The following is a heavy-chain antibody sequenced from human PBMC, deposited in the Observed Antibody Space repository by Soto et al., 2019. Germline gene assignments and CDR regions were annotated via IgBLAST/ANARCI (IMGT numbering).Heavy chain of an antibody. Sequence: PGAALKISRKCGGYSFSSYWSTWLRQMPGKGVEWMGRIGPSNSYTNYSTSAQGHVTISSDTSISSAYLQWNSLKASDTATYYCVRRYSSASVPDYWGQGTLVTVSS. CDR1: GYSFSSYW. J-gene: IGHJ4*02. D-gene: IGHD6-6*01. V-gene: IGHV5-10-1*01. CDR3: VRRYSSASVPDY. CDR2: IGPSNSYT.